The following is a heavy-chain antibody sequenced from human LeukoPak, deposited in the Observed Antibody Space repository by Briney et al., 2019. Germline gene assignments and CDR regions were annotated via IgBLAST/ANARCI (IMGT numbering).Heavy chain of an antibody. D-gene: IGHD3-10*01. J-gene: IGHJ4*02. CDR1: GFIFSSYS. CDR3: AKDRSYGSGGFFDY. Sequence: GGSLRLSCAASGFIFSSYSMNWVRQAPGKGLEWVSYISSSSSTIYYADSVKGRFTISRDNAKNSLYLQMNSLRAEDTAVYYCAKDRSYGSGGFFDYWGQGTLVTVSS. V-gene: IGHV3-48*01. CDR2: ISSSSSTI.